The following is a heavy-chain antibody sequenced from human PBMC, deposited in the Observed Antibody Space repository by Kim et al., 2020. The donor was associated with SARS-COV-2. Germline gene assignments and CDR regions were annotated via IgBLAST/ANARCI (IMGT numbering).Heavy chain of an antibody. V-gene: IGHV1-69*13. CDR1: GGTFSSYA. CDR3: ARLPLGVAAAGFDP. J-gene: IGHJ5*02. D-gene: IGHD6-13*01. Sequence: SVKVSCKASGGTFSSYAISWVRQAPGQGLEWMGGIIPIFGTANYAQKFQGRVTITADESTSTAYMELCSLRSEDTAVYYCARLPLGVAAAGFDPWGQGTLVTVSS. CDR2: IIPIFGTA.